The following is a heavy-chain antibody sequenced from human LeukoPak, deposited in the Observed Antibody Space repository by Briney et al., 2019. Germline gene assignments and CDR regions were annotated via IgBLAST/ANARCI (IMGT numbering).Heavy chain of an antibody. CDR3: ARAPRAGVEQWPVSDI. CDR1: GYTFTGYY. V-gene: IGHV1-2*02. CDR2: INPNSGGT. Sequence: GASVKVSCKASGYTFTGYYMHWVRQAPGQGLEWMGWINPNSGGTNYAQKFQGRVTMTRDTSISTAYMELSRLRSDDTAVYYCARAPRAGVEQWPVSDIWGQGTMVTVSS. D-gene: IGHD6-19*01. J-gene: IGHJ3*02.